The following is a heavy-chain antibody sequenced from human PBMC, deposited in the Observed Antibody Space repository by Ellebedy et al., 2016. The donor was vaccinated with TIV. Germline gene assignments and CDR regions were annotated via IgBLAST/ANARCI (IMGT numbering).Heavy chain of an antibody. CDR2: IHYDGTMQ. J-gene: IGHJ4*02. CDR3: ATLTYYYDRGTFYYDY. Sequence: GGSLRLSCAASGFTVSSNYMSWVRQAPGKGLERVAFIHYDGTMQYHADSVKGRFTISRDNSKNMLFLQMNSLRPEDTAVYYCATLTYYYDRGTFYYDYWGQGTLLTVPS. CDR1: GFTVSSNY. V-gene: IGHV3-30*02. D-gene: IGHD3-22*01.